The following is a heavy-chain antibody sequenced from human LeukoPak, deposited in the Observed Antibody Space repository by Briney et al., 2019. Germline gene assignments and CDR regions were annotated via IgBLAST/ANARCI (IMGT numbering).Heavy chain of an antibody. CDR2: IKQDGSEK. J-gene: IGHJ3*02. V-gene: IGHV3-7*01. CDR3: ARDGDDSSGDTGAFDI. CDR1: GFTFSSYW. Sequence: PGGSLRLSCAASGFTFSSYWMSWVRQAPGKGLEWVANIKQDGSEKYYVDSVKGRFTISRDNAKNSLYLQMNSLRAEDTAVYYCARDGDDSSGDTGAFDIWGQGTMVTVSS. D-gene: IGHD3-22*01.